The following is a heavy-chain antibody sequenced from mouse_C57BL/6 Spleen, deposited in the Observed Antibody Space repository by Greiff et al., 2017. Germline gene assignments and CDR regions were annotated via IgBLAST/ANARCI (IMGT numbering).Heavy chain of an antibody. CDR2: IYPGSGST. V-gene: IGHV1-55*01. CDR3: ARTRYDYDPWFAY. J-gene: IGHJ3*01. CDR1: GYTFTSYW. D-gene: IGHD2-4*01. Sequence: QVQLKQPGAELVKPGASVKMSCKASGYTFTSYWITWVKQRPGQGLEWIGDIYPGSGSTNYNEKFKSKATLTVDTSSSTAYMQLSSLTSEDSAVYYCARTRYDYDPWFAYWGQGTLVTVSA.